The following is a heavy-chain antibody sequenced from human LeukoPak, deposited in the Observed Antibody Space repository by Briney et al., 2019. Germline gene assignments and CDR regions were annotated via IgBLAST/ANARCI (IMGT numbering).Heavy chain of an antibody. J-gene: IGHJ3*02. V-gene: IGHV4-59*01. Sequence: SETLSLTCTVSGGSISSYYWSWIRQPPGKGLEWIGYIYYSGSTNYNPSLKSRVTISVDTSKNQFSLKPSSVTAADTAVYYCARVRYNWNPTGAFDIWGQGTMVTVSS. D-gene: IGHD1-20*01. CDR2: IYYSGST. CDR1: GGSISSYY. CDR3: ARVRYNWNPTGAFDI.